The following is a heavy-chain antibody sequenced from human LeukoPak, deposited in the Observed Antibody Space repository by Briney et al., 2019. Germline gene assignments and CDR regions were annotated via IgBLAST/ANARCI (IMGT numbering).Heavy chain of an antibody. CDR2: ISSDGSST. CDR1: GFTSRSYW. Sequence: PGGSLRLSCAASGFTSRSYWMHWVRQAPGKGLVWVSRISSDGSSTSYADSVKGRFTISRDNAKNTLYLQMNSLRAEDTAVYYCAREAIAVDYYYMDVWGKGTTVTVSS. V-gene: IGHV3-74*01. D-gene: IGHD6-19*01. CDR3: AREAIAVDYYYMDV. J-gene: IGHJ6*03.